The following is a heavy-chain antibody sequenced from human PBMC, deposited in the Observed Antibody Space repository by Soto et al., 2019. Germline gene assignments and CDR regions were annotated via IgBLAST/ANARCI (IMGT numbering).Heavy chain of an antibody. V-gene: IGHV3-33*01. D-gene: IGHD5-12*01. CDR2: IWYDGSNK. CDR3: ARDAGDGYNRVYYYGMDV. Sequence: GGSLRLSCAASGFTFSSYGMHWVRQAPGKGLEWVAVIWYDGSNKYYADSVKGRFTISRDNSKNTLYLQMNSLRAEDTAVYYCARDAGDGYNRVYYYGMDVWGQGTTVTVSS. CDR1: GFTFSSYG. J-gene: IGHJ6*02.